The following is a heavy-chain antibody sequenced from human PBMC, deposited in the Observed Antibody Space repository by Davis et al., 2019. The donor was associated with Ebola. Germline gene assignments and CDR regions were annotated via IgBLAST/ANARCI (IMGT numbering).Heavy chain of an antibody. CDR2: TSYDGRYK. Sequence: GESLKISCAASGFTFSSYGMHWVRQAPGKGLQWVAVTSYDGRYKDYVDSVKGRLTISRDDAKNSLYLQMNSLRAEDTAIYYCVRVSRNIATGWYRFDAFDIWGQGTLVTVS. J-gene: IGHJ3*02. V-gene: IGHV3-30*03. CDR3: VRVSRNIATGWYRFDAFDI. D-gene: IGHD6-19*01. CDR1: GFTFSSYG.